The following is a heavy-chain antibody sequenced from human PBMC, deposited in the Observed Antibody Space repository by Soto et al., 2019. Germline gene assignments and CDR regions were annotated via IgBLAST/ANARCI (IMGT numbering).Heavy chain of an antibody. J-gene: IGHJ4*02. CDR3: AREPSMYGDYWGTCWY. Sequence: QVQLVESGGGVVQPGRSLRLSCAASGFTFSSYVMHWVRQAPGKGLEWVAVIWYDGSIKNYADSVKGRFTISRDNSKNTLNLQMNSLRAEDTAVYYFAREPSMYGDYWGTCWYWGQGTLVTVSS. CDR1: GFTFSSYV. V-gene: IGHV3-33*01. CDR2: IWYDGSIK. D-gene: IGHD4-17*01.